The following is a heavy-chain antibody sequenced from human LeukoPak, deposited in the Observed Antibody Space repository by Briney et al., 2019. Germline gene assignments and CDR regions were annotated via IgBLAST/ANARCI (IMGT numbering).Heavy chain of an antibody. J-gene: IGHJ4*02. V-gene: IGHV1-69*04. CDR2: IIPIVDVT. CDR3: AREMGDREFYFDY. D-gene: IGHD5-24*01. Sequence: SVKVSCKASGGTFSNCAFSWVRQAPGQGLQWVGRIIPIVDVTSYAQNFKGRVTITADESTTTAYMELSSLRSEDTAVYYCAREMGDREFYFDYWGQGTLVTVSS. CDR1: GGTFSNCA.